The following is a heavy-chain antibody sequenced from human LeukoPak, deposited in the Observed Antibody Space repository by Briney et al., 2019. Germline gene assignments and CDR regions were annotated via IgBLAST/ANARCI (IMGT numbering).Heavy chain of an antibody. J-gene: IGHJ6*03. V-gene: IGHV3-53*01. CDR3: ARAPTLNYYYYYMDV. Sequence: GESLKISCAASGFTVSSNYMSWVRQAPGKGLEWVSVIYSGGSTYYADSVKGRFTISRDNSKNTLYLQMNSLRAEDTAVHYCARAPTLNYYYYYMDVWGKGTTVTVSS. CDR2: IYSGGST. CDR1: GFTVSSNY.